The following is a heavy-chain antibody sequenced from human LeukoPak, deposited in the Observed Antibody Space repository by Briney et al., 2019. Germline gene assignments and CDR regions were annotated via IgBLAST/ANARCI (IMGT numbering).Heavy chain of an antibody. V-gene: IGHV3-23*01. Sequence: GGSLRLSCAAPGLTFSSHAMSWVRQAPGKGLEWVSLISGSGGTTYYADSVKGRFTISRDNSKKMLSLQMNSLRVEDTAIYYCARLSSGWYDSWGQGTLVTVSS. D-gene: IGHD6-19*01. J-gene: IGHJ5*01. CDR2: ISGSGGTT. CDR1: GLTFSSHA. CDR3: ARLSSGWYDS.